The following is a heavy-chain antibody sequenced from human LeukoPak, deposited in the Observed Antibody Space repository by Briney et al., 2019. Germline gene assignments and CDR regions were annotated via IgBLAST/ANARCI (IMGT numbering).Heavy chain of an antibody. V-gene: IGHV5-51*01. Sequence: GESLKISCKGSGYTFISHWIGWVRQMPGKGLEWMGIIYPGDSDTTYSPSFQGQVTFSADKSISTAYLQWNSLKASDSAIYYCARVGVRGVNGRAYFDYWGQGTLVTVSS. CDR3: ARVGVRGVNGRAYFDY. CDR2: IYPGDSDT. D-gene: IGHD3-10*01. CDR1: GYTFISHW. J-gene: IGHJ4*02.